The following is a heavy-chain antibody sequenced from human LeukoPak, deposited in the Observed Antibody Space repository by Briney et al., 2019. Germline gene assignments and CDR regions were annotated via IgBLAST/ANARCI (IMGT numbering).Heavy chain of an antibody. CDR2: IYPGDSDT. V-gene: IGHV5-51*01. CDR1: GYSFTSYW. J-gene: IGHJ2*01. Sequence: GESLKISCKGSGYSFTSYWIGWVRQVPGKGLEWMGIIYPGDSDTRYSPSFQGQVTISADKSISTAYLQWSSLKASDTAMYYCARRGIATVTTDWYFDLWGRGTLVIVSS. CDR3: ARRGIATVTTDWYFDL. D-gene: IGHD4-17*01.